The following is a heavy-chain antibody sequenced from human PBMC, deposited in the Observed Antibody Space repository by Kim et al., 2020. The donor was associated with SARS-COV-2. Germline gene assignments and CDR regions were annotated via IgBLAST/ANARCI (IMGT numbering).Heavy chain of an antibody. CDR3: TTLPLGYCIMSTCYGYFDY. V-gene: IGHV3-15*01. J-gene: IGHJ4*02. Sequence: GGSLRLSCAASGFTFTNAWMNWVRQAPGKGLEWVRRIKRNDDGGTVDYAAPVKGRFTISRDDSMDTLYLQMNSLKTEDTGVYYCTTLPLGYCIMSTCYGYFDYWGRGALVTVSS. CDR2: IKRNDDGGTV. CDR1: GFTFTNAW. D-gene: IGHD2-15*01.